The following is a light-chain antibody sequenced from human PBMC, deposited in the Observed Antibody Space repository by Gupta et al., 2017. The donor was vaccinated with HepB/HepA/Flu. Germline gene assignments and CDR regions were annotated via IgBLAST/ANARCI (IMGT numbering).Light chain of an antibody. Sequence: EIVLTQSPGTLSLSPGERATLSCRASQSVNSSYLAWYQQKPGQAPRLLIYAASNRATGIPDRFSGSGSGTDFTLTITTLEPEDFAVYCCQQEGSSSITFGGGTTVEIK. CDR3: QQEGSSSIT. CDR1: QSVNSSY. V-gene: IGKV3-20*01. CDR2: AAS. J-gene: IGKJ4*01.